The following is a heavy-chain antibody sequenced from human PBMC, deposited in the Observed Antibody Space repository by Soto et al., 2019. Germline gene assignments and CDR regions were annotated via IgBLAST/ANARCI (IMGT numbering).Heavy chain of an antibody. Sequence: ASVKVSCKASGYTFTSYAMHWVRQAPGQRLEWMGWINAYNGNTNYAQKLQGRVTMTTDTSTSTAYMELRSLRSDDTAVYYCARGVEVGSSPLEWFDPWGQGTLVTVSS. V-gene: IGHV1-18*01. D-gene: IGHD6-13*01. CDR1: GYTFTSYA. J-gene: IGHJ5*02. CDR3: ARGVEVGSSPLEWFDP. CDR2: INAYNGNT.